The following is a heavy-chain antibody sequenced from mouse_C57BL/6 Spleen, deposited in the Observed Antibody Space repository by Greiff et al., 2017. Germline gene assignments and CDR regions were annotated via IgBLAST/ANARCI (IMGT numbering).Heavy chain of an antibody. CDR3: AREGYYAAMDY. J-gene: IGHJ4*01. V-gene: IGHV5-17*01. CDR2: ISSGSSTI. D-gene: IGHD2-3*01. Sequence: EVHLVESGGGLVKPGGSLKLSCAASGFTFSDYGMHWVRQAPEKGLEWVAYISSGSSTIYYADTVKGRFTISRDNAKNTLFLQMTSLRSEDTAMYYCAREGYYAAMDYWGQGTSVTVSS. CDR1: GFTFSDYG.